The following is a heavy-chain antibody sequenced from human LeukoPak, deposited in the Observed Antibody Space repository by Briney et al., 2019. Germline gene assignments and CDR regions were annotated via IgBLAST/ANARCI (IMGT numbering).Heavy chain of an antibody. CDR3: ARDYSLTLGTTTYFQH. Sequence: ASVKISCKASGYIFDIYAMIWVRQAPGQGLELMGWINTNTGNPTYAQGFTGRFVFSLDTSVSTAYLQISSLKAEDTAVYYCARDYSLTLGTTTYFQHWGQGTLVTVSS. CDR2: INTNTGNP. J-gene: IGHJ1*01. V-gene: IGHV7-4-1*02. D-gene: IGHD1-1*01. CDR1: GYIFDIYA.